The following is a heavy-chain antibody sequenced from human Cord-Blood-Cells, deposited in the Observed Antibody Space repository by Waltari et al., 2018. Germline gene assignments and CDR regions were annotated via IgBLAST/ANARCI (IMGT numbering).Heavy chain of an antibody. CDR1: GGSFSGYY. D-gene: IGHD3-3*01. J-gene: IGHJ5*02. CDR2: INHSGST. Sequence: QVQLQQWGAGLLKPSETLSLTCAVYGGSFSGYYWSWIRQPPGKGLEWIGEINHSGSTNYTPSLKSRVTIAVDTSKNQFSLKLGCVTAADTAVYYCARGRARSEWLVSSNWFDPWGQGTLVTVSS. V-gene: IGHV4-34*01. CDR3: ARGRARSEWLVSSNWFDP.